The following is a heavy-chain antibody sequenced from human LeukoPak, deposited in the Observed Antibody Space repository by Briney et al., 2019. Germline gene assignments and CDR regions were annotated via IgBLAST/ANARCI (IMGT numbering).Heavy chain of an antibody. CDR2: IIPIFGTA. D-gene: IGHD6-13*01. CDR1: GGTFSSYA. J-gene: IGHJ4*02. Sequence: PVASVKVSCKASGGTFSSYAISWVRQAPGQGLEWMGGIIPIFGTANYAQKFQGRVTITADESTSTAYMELSSLRSEDTAVYYCARDRGSSWYLGPSSSTPYFDYWGQGTLVTVSS. V-gene: IGHV1-69*13. CDR3: ARDRGSSWYLGPSSSTPYFDY.